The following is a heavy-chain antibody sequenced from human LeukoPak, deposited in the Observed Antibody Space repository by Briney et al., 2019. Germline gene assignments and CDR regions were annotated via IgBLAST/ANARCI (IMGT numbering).Heavy chain of an antibody. Sequence: SETLSLTCTVSGGSISSGSYYWSWIRQPAGKGLEWIGRIYASGSTNYNPSLKSRVTISVDTSKNQFSLKLSSVTAADTAVYYCARRRGLFYNNPQLGFDPWGQGTLVTVSS. CDR3: ARRRGLFYNNPQLGFDP. CDR2: IYASGST. J-gene: IGHJ5*02. CDR1: GGSISSGSYY. V-gene: IGHV4-61*02. D-gene: IGHD5-24*01.